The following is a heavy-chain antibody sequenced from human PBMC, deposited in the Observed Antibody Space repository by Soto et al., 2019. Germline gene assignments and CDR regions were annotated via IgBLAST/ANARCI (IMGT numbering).Heavy chain of an antibody. CDR1: GYTFTIYA. D-gene: IGHD1-1*01. J-gene: IGHJ5*02. CDR2: INAGNGHT. CDR3: ARDGGGGTSLGYNWFDP. V-gene: IGHV1-3*01. Sequence: GASVKVSCKASGYTFTIYAIHWVRQAPGQRLEWVGWINAGNGHTKYSQNFQGRVTITRDTSASTAYMELSSLRSEDTAVYYCARDGGGGTSLGYNWFDPWGQGTLVTVSS.